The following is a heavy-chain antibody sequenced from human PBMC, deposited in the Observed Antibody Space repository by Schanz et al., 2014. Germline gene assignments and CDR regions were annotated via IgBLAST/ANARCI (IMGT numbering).Heavy chain of an antibody. J-gene: IGHJ4*02. CDR3: ARKVVATIGGYYDN. CDR1: GFSFTTYA. Sequence: EVQLVESGGGLVQPGGSLRLSCAASGFSFTTYAMSWVRQAPGKGLEWVSAMNESHSTIYYADSVRGRFTISRDNAENTLFLQMNSLRAEDTAVYYCARKVVATIGGYYDNWGQGTLVIVFS. D-gene: IGHD5-12*01. V-gene: IGHV3-23*04. CDR2: MNESHSTI.